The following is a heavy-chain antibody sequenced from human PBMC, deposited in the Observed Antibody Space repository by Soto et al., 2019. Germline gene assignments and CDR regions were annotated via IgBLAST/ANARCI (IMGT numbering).Heavy chain of an antibody. V-gene: IGHV3-30-3*01. CDR2: ISYDGSNK. Sequence: GGSLRLSCAASGFTFSSYAMHWVRQAPGKGLEWVAVISYDGSNKYYADSVKGRFTISRDNSKNTLYLQMNSLRAEDTAVYYCARDLGELERRRGFFGWGQGTLVTVSS. CDR3: ARDLGELERRRGFFG. J-gene: IGHJ4*02. D-gene: IGHD1-1*01. CDR1: GFTFSSYA.